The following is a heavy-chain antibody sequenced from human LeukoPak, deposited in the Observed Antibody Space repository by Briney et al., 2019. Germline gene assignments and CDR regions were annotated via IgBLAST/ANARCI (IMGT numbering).Heavy chain of an antibody. V-gene: IGHV3-23*01. CDR1: GFTFSNYA. J-gene: IGHJ4*02. D-gene: IGHD5-18*01. CDR2: ISGSGGST. CDR3: AQGRLGYSYGAFDH. Sequence: GGSLRLSCAASGFTFSNYAMSWVRQAPGKGLEWVSVISGSGGSTNFADSVKGRFTSSRDNSKNTLYLQMHSLRVEDTAVYYCAQGRLGYSYGAFDHWGQRTLVTVSS.